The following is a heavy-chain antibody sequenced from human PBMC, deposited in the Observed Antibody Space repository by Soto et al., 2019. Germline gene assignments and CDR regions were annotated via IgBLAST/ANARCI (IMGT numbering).Heavy chain of an antibody. Sequence: EVQLVESGGGLVKPGGSLRLSCAASGFTFSSYSMNWVRQAPGKGLEWVSSISSSSSYIYYADSVKGRFTISRDNAKNPLYLAMNSLRAEDTAVYYYARGRAAAGKDSVKYYGLEVWGQGTTVTVSS. V-gene: IGHV3-21*01. CDR1: GFTFSSYS. CDR3: ARGRAAAGKDSVKYYGLEV. J-gene: IGHJ6*02. CDR2: ISSSSSYI. D-gene: IGHD6-13*01.